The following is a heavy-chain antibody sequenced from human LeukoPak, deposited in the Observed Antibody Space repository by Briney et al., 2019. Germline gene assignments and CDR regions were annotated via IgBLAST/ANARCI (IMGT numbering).Heavy chain of an antibody. Sequence: ASVKVSCKASGYTFTSYAMNWVRQAPGQGLEWMGWINTNTGNPTYAQGFTGRFVLSLDTSVSTAYLQISSLKAEDTAVYYCARAPLRAAAGLYWFDPWGQGTLVTVSS. CDR2: INTNTGNP. CDR1: GYTFTSYA. V-gene: IGHV7-4-1*02. CDR3: ARAPLRAAAGLYWFDP. J-gene: IGHJ5*02. D-gene: IGHD6-13*01.